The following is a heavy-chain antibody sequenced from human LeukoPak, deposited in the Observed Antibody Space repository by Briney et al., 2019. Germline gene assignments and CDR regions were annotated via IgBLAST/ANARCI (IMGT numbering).Heavy chain of an antibody. D-gene: IGHD7-27*01. CDR1: GFTLSTYA. Sequence: GGSLRLSCAASGFTLSTYAVNWVRQAPGKGLEWVSTISGSGDSTYYADSVKGRFTISRDNSKNTLYLQMNSLRAEDTAVYYCAKDLLTNWGGFGWGQGTMVTVSS. J-gene: IGHJ3*01. CDR2: ISGSGDST. CDR3: AKDLLTNWGGFG. V-gene: IGHV3-23*01.